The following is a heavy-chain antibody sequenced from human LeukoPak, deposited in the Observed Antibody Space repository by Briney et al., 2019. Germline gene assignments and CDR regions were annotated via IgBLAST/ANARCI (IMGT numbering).Heavy chain of an antibody. J-gene: IGHJ4*02. D-gene: IGHD2/OR15-2a*01. V-gene: IGHV4-4*07. CDR1: GGSISGYY. CDR2: FYISGST. Sequence: PSETLSLTCTVSGGSISGYYWSWIRQPAGKGLEWIGRFYISGSTDYNPSLKSRATMSVDTSKNQFSLRLSSVTAADTAVYYCARVQNTGGFGYWGQGTLVTVSS. CDR3: ARVQNTGGFGY.